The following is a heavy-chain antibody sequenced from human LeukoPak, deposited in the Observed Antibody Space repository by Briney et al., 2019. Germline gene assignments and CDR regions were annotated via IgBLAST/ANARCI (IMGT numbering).Heavy chain of an antibody. CDR1: GYTFNNFW. V-gene: IGHV3-7*01. CDR2: IKQDGSQR. J-gene: IGHJ4*02. Sequence: GGSLRVSCAASGYTFNNFWMTWVRQAPGKGLEWVANIKQDGSQRYYVDSVKGRFTITRDNALNSLYLQMDGLRAEDTAVYYCARSCRDSEYSPFDYWGQGTLVTVSS. D-gene: IGHD2/OR15-2a*01. CDR3: ARSCRDSEYSPFDY.